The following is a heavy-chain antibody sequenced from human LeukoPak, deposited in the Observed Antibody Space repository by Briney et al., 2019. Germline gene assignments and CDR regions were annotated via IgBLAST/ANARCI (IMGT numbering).Heavy chain of an antibody. Sequence: SETLSLTCTVSGGSIGGYYWSWIRQPPGKGPEWIGYTSYSGSTAYNPSLKSRVTISVDTSKSQFSLKLSSVTAADTAVYYCARGSDSHAWRLGSWGQGTLVTVSS. CDR3: ARGSDSHAWRLGS. CDR2: TSYSGST. D-gene: IGHD3-16*01. J-gene: IGHJ4*02. CDR1: GGSIGGYY. V-gene: IGHV4-59*01.